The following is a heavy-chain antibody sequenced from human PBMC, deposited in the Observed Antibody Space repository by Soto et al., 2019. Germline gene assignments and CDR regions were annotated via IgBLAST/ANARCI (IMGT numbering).Heavy chain of an antibody. CDR1: GGTFSSYA. J-gene: IGHJ5*02. V-gene: IGHV1-69*01. CDR3: ARRLYADYYDSSGYRGGWFDP. CDR2: IIPIFGTA. D-gene: IGHD3-22*01. Sequence: QVQLVQSGAEVQKPGSSVKVSCKASGGTFSSYAISWVRQAPGQGLEWMGGIIPIFGTANYAQKFQGRVTITADESTSTAYMELSSLRSEDTAVYYCARRLYADYYDSSGYRGGWFDPWGQGTLVTVSS.